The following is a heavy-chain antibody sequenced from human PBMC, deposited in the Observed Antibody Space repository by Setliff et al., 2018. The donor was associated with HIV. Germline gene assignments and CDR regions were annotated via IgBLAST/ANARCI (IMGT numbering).Heavy chain of an antibody. Sequence: ASVKVSCKASGYTFTDYYIHWVRQAPGQGLEWMGWTNPNSSDTNYAQKFQGRVTMTRDTSISTAYMDLSRLRSDDTAVYYCARRVPPIPSGDLDYWGQGTLVTVSS. CDR3: ARRVPPIPSGDLDY. J-gene: IGHJ4*02. CDR1: GYTFTDYY. D-gene: IGHD4-17*01. CDR2: TNPNSSDT. V-gene: IGHV1-2*02.